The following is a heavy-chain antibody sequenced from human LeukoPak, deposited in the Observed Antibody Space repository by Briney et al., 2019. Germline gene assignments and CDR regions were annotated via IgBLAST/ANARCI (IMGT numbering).Heavy chain of an antibody. V-gene: IGHV3-30*02. CDR3: AKVSGHSRPRVEYYFDY. D-gene: IGHD6-13*01. CDR1: GFTFSSYG. CDR2: IRYDGSNK. Sequence: GGSLRLSCAAPGFTFSSYGMHWVRQAPGKGLEWVAFIRYDGSNKYYADSVKGRFTISRDNSKNTLYLQMNSLRAEDTAVYYCAKVSGHSRPRVEYYFDYWGQGTLVTVSS. J-gene: IGHJ4*02.